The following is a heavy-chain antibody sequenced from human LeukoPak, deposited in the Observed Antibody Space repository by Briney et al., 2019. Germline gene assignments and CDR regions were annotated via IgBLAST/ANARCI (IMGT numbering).Heavy chain of an antibody. V-gene: IGHV1-2*02. Sequence: VASVKVSCKASGYTFTGYYMHWVRQAPGQGLEWMGWINPNSGGTNYAQKFQGRVTMTRDTSISTAYMELSRLRSDDTAVYYCARGAWGTYYYYYMDVWGKGTTVTVSS. CDR2: INPNSGGT. D-gene: IGHD3-16*01. CDR1: GYTFTGYY. CDR3: ARGAWGTYYYYYMDV. J-gene: IGHJ6*03.